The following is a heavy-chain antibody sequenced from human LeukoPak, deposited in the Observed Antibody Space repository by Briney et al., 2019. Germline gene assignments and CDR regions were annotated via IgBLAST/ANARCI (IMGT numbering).Heavy chain of an antibody. CDR2: MNPNSGNT. J-gene: IGHJ3*02. V-gene: IGHV1-8*01. CDR3: ARESLPLGDAFDI. CDR1: GYTFTSYD. Sequence: ASVKVSCKASGYTFTSYDINWVRQATGQGLEWMGRMNPNSGNTGYAQKFQGRVTMTRNTSISTAYMELSSLRSEDTAVYYCARESLPLGDAFDIWGQGTMVTVSS.